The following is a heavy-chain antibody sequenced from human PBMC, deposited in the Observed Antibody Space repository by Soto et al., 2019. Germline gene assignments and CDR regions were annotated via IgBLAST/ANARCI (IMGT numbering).Heavy chain of an antibody. CDR1: GFTFSNAW. D-gene: IGHD3-3*01. CDR3: TTDPTGHDDYDFWSGYYNRSSYFDY. J-gene: IGHJ4*02. Sequence: EVQLVESGGGLVKPGGSLRLSCAASGFTFSNAWMSWVRQAPGKGLEWVGRIKSKTDGGTTDYAAPVKGRFTISRDDSKNTLYLQMNSLKTEDTAVYYCTTDPTGHDDYDFWSGYYNRSSYFDYWGQGTLVTVSS. V-gene: IGHV3-15*01. CDR2: IKSKTDGGTT.